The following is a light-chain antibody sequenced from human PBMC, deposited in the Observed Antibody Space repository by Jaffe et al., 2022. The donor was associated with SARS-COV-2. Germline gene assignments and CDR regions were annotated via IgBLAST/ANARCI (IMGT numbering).Light chain of an antibody. J-gene: IGKJ4*01. CDR1: QSVSSSY. CDR3: QQYGSSPLT. V-gene: IGKV3-20*01. CDR2: GAS. Sequence: EIVLTQSPGTLSLSPGERATLSCRASQSVSSSYLAWYQQKPGQAPGLLIYGASGRATGIPDRFSGSGSGTDFTLTISRLEPEDFAVYYCQQYGSSPLTFGGGTKVEIK.